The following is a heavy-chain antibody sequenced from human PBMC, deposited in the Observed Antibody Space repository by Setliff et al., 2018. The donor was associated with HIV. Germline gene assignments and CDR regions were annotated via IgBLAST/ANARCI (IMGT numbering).Heavy chain of an antibody. CDR2: IYTGGSP. Sequence: SETLSLTCTVSGGSISSGRYYWSWIRQPAGKGLEWIGHIYTGGSPYYNPSLMSRVTISIDTSKDQLSLKLNSVTAADTAVYYCARVGGFFGEARPPPDYWGQGALVTVS. CDR3: ARVGGFFGEARPPPDY. V-gene: IGHV4-61*09. CDR1: GGSISSGRYY. J-gene: IGHJ4*02. D-gene: IGHD3-10*01.